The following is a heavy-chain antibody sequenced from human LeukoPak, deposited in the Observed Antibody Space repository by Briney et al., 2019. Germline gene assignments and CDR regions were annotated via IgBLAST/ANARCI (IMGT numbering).Heavy chain of an antibody. Sequence: SETLSLTCTVSGGSISSYYWSWIRQPPGKGLEWIGEINHSGSTNYNPSLKSRVTISVDTSKNQFSLKLSSVTAADTAVYYCARSRRELLYYYYYYMDVWGKGTTVTISS. J-gene: IGHJ6*03. V-gene: IGHV4-34*01. D-gene: IGHD1-26*01. CDR1: GGSISSYY. CDR2: INHSGST. CDR3: ARSRRELLYYYYYYMDV.